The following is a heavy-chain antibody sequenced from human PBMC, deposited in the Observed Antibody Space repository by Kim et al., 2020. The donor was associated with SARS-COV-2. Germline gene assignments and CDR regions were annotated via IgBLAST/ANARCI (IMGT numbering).Heavy chain of an antibody. CDR1: GDSISSSNW. CDR2: IYHSGST. J-gene: IGHJ4*02. CDR3: ARRVRITIFGVVTYFDY. V-gene: IGHV4-4*02. D-gene: IGHD3-3*01. Sequence: SETLSLTCAVSGDSISSSNWWSWVRQPPGKGLEWIGEIYHSGSTNYNPSLKSRVTISVDKSKNQFSLKLSSVTAADTAVYYCARRVRITIFGVVTYFDYWGQGTLVTVSS.